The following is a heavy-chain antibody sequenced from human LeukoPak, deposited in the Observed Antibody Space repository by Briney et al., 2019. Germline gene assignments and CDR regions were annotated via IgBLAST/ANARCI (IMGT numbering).Heavy chain of an antibody. CDR2: IKQDGSEK. V-gene: IGHV3-7*01. J-gene: IGHJ6*03. CDR1: GFTFSSYW. CDR3: ARDTSSPASALRLPVYYMDV. Sequence: GGSLRLSCAASGFTFSSYWMSWVRQAPGKGLEWVANIKQDGSEKYYVDSVKGRFTISRDNAKNSLYLQMNSLRAEDTAVYYCARDTSSPASALRLPVYYMDVWGKGTTVTVSS. D-gene: IGHD5-12*01.